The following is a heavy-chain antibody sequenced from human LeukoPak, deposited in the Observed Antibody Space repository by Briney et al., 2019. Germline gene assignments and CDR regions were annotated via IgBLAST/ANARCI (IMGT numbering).Heavy chain of an antibody. V-gene: IGHV7-4-1*02. CDR2: INTNTGNP. Sequence: ASVKVSCKASGYTFTTYPMNWVRQAPGQGLEWMGWINTNTGNPTYAQGFTGRFVFSLDTSVSTAYLQISSLKAEDTAVYYCARDVGYYDSSGYYDAFDIWGQGTMVTVSS. CDR3: ARDVGYYDSSGYYDAFDI. CDR1: GYTFTTYP. J-gene: IGHJ3*02. D-gene: IGHD3-22*01.